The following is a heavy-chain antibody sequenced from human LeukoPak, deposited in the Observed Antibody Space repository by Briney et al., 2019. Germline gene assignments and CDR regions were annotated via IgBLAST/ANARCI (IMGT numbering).Heavy chain of an antibody. Sequence: GGSLRLSCAASGFTVSNNYMSRVRQAPGKGLEWVSVIYSGGNTYYADSVKGRFTISRDNSKNTLYLHINSLRTEDTDVYYCAKFDIWIGYAMDVWGQGTTVTVSS. CDR2: IYSGGNT. CDR3: AKFDIWIGYAMDV. D-gene: IGHD3-3*01. J-gene: IGHJ6*02. CDR1: GFTVSNNY. V-gene: IGHV3-66*01.